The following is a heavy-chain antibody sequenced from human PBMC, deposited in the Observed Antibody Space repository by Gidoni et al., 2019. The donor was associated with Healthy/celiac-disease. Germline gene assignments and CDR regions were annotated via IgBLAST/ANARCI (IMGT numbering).Heavy chain of an antibody. J-gene: IGHJ3*02. CDR3: ATAGHCGGDCYSPWWAFDI. V-gene: IGHV1-24*01. CDR2: FAPEDGET. Sequence: QVQLVQSGAEVKKPGASVKVSCKVSGYTLTELSMHWVRQAPGNGLEWMGGFAPEDGETIYAQKFQGRVTMTEDTSTDTAYMELSSLRSEDTAVYYCATAGHCGGDCYSPWWAFDIWDQGTMVTVSS. CDR1: GYTLTELS. D-gene: IGHD2-21*02.